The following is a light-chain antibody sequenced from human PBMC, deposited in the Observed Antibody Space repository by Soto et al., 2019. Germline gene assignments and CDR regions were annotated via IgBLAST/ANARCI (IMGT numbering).Light chain of an antibody. CDR2: GNS. V-gene: IGLV1-40*01. Sequence: QSVLTQPPSVSGAPGQRVTISCTGSSSNIGAGYDVHWYQQLPGTAPKLLIYGNSNRPSGVPDRFSGSKCGTSASLAITGLQAEDEADFYCQSHDSSMSAYVFGTGTKVTVL. J-gene: IGLJ1*01. CDR1: SSNIGAGYD. CDR3: QSHDSSMSAYV.